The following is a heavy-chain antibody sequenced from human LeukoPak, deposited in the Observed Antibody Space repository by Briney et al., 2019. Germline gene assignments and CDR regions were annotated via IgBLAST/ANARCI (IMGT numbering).Heavy chain of an antibody. CDR3: AKDPIVGAKTWPYYFDY. Sequence: PGGSLRLSCAASGFTFSSFAMSWVRQAPGKGLEWASAISGSGGSTYYADSVKGRFTISRDNSKNTLYLQMNSLRAEDTAVYYCAKDPIVGAKTWPYYFDYWGQGTLVTVSS. D-gene: IGHD1-26*01. V-gene: IGHV3-23*01. CDR2: ISGSGGST. J-gene: IGHJ4*02. CDR1: GFTFSSFA.